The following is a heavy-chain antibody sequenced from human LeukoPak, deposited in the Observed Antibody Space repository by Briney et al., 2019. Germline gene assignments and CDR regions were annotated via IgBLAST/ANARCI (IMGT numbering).Heavy chain of an antibody. CDR2: ISWNSGSI. V-gene: IGHV3-9*01. CDR1: GFTFDDYA. CDR3: AKSGSSRGGIFDY. Sequence: PGGSLRLSCAASGFTFDDYAMHWVRQAPGKGLEWVSGISWNSGSIGYADSVKGRFTISRDNAKNSLYLQMNSLRAEDTALYYCAKSGSSRGGIFDYWGQGTLVTVSS. J-gene: IGHJ4*02. D-gene: IGHD6-13*01.